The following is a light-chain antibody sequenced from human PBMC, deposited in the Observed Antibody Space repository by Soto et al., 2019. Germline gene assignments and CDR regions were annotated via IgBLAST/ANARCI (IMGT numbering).Light chain of an antibody. CDR3: LLYYGGAQV. CDR1: TGAVTSGYY. J-gene: IGLJ2*01. Sequence: QAVVTQEPSLTVSPGGTVTLTCASSTGAVTSGYYPNWFQQKPGQAPRALIYNASNKHSWTPARFSGCLLGGKAALTLSGVQPEDEAEYYCLLYYGGAQVFGGGTKLTVL. CDR2: NAS. V-gene: IGLV7-43*01.